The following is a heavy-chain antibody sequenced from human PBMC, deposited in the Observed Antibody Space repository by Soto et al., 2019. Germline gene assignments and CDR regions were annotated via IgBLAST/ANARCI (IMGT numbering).Heavy chain of an antibody. CDR2: VYHTGAT. CDR1: GASISSSY. V-gene: IGHV4-59*01. J-gene: IGHJ4*02. CDR3: ARGGNRYSNVASGVGGFDF. Sequence: XETLSLTCTVCGASISSSYWSWIRQSPERGLEWTAYVYHTGATNYNPSLKSRVTISLDTSKGQFSLNLTSLTTADTAVYFCARGGNRYSNVASGVGGFDFWGQGTLVTVSS. D-gene: IGHD5-12*01.